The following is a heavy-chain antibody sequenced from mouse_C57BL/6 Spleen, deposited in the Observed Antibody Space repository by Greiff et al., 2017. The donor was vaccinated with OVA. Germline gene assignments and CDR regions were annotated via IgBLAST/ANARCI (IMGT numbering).Heavy chain of an antibody. CDR2: ISYDGSN. CDR3: ARDVY. V-gene: IGHV3-6*01. J-gene: IGHJ4*01. CDR1: GYSITSGYY. Sequence: ESGPGLVKPSQSLSLTCSVTGYSITSGYYWNWIRQFPGNKLEWMGYISYDGSNNYNPSLKNRISITRDTSKNQFFLKLNSVTTEDTATYYCARDVYWGQGTSVTVSS.